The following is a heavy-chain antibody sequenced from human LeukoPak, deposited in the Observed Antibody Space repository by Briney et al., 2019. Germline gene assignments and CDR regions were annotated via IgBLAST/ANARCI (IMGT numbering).Heavy chain of an antibody. CDR2: IYYSGRT. J-gene: IGHJ5*02. CDR1: GGSISSYY. CDR3: ARSWAAGTGWFDP. D-gene: IGHD6-13*01. V-gene: IGHV4-59*01. Sequence: PSETLSLTCTVSGGSISSYYWSWIRQPPGKGLEWIGYIYYSGRTNYNPSLKSRVTISVDTSKNQFSLKLSSVTAADTAVYYCARSWAAGTGWFDPWGQGTLVTVSS.